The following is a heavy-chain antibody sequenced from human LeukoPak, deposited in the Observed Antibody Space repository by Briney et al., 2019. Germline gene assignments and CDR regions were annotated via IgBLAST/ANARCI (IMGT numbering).Heavy chain of an antibody. CDR1: GFTFSSYD. Sequence: GGSLRLSCSVSGFTFSSYDMSWVRQTPGKGLEWVSAIIGSGGSTYYADSVKGRFTISRDNSKNTLYLQMNSLRAEDTAVYYCAKGTYYYDSSGYYGGYYFDYWGQGTLVTVSS. V-gene: IGHV3-23*01. D-gene: IGHD3-22*01. CDR2: IIGSGGST. J-gene: IGHJ4*02. CDR3: AKGTYYYDSSGYYGGYYFDY.